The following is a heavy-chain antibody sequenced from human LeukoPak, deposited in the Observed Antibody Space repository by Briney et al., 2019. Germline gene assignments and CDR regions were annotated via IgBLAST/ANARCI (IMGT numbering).Heavy chain of an antibody. CDR3: ASRGDGSGSYYSSYYYYGMDV. D-gene: IGHD3-10*01. V-gene: IGHV4-4*02. Sequence: SETQSLTCAVSGGSISSSNWWSWVRQPPGKGLEWIGEIYHSGSTNYNPSLKSRVTISVDKSKNQFSLKLSSVTAADTAVYYCASRGDGSGSYYSSYYYYGMDVWGQGTTVTVSS. J-gene: IGHJ6*02. CDR2: IYHSGST. CDR1: GGSISSSNW.